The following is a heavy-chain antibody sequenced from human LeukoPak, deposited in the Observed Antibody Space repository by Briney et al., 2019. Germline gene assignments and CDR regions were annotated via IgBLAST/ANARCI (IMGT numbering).Heavy chain of an antibody. J-gene: IGHJ4*02. D-gene: IGHD6-19*01. Sequence: QAGGSLRLSCAASGFTFSSYAMSWVRQAPGKGLEWVSAISGSGGSTYYADSVKGRFTISRDNSKNTLYLQMNSLRAEDTAVYYCAKDLYSSGWYEFDYWGQGTLVTVSS. CDR1: GFTFSSYA. CDR2: ISGSGGST. CDR3: AKDLYSSGWYEFDY. V-gene: IGHV3-23*01.